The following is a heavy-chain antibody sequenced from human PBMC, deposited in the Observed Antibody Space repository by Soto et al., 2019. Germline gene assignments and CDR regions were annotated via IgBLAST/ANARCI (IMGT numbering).Heavy chain of an antibody. CDR1: GGSISSSSYY. V-gene: IGHV4-39*01. Sequence: ETLSLTCTVSGGSISSSSYYWGWIRQPPGKGLEWIGSIYYSGSTYYNPSLKSRVTISVDTSKNQFSLKLSSVTAADTAVYYCARQSMVRGVNWGQGTLVTVSS. J-gene: IGHJ4*02. D-gene: IGHD3-10*01. CDR3: ARQSMVRGVN. CDR2: IYYSGST.